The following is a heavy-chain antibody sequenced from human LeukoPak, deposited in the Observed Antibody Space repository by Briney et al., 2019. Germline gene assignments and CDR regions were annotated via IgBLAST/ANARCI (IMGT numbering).Heavy chain of an antibody. CDR1: GSIFTSNW. CDR2: IYPGDSDT. V-gene: IGHV5-51*01. J-gene: IGHJ6*03. CDR3: ARGGYYYYYTDV. Sequence: GASLQISCKGSGSIFTSNWIAWVRQMPGKGLEWMGTIYPGDSDTRYSPSFQGQVTISADKSISTAYLQWSSLKASDTAMYYCARGGYYYYYTDVWGKGTTVTVSS.